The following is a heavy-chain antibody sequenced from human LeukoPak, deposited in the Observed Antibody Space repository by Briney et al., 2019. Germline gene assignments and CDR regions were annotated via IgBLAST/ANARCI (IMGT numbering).Heavy chain of an antibody. CDR3: AISSGWYLGNFDY. D-gene: IGHD6-19*01. Sequence: GGSLRLSCAASGFTVSSNYMSWVRRAPGKGLEWVSVIYSGGSTYYADSVKGRFTISRDNSKNTPYLQMNSLRAVDTAVYYCAISSGWYLGNFDYWGQGTLVTVSS. CDR1: GFTVSSNY. J-gene: IGHJ4*02. V-gene: IGHV3-53*01. CDR2: IYSGGST.